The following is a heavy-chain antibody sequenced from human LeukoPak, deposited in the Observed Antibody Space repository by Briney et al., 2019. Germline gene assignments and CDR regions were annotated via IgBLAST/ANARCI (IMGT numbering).Heavy chain of an antibody. CDR2: INHSGST. V-gene: IGHV4-34*01. J-gene: IGHJ6*03. CDR3: ARTTLVKYSTSLYYYYYMDV. D-gene: IGHD2-2*01. CDR1: GGSFSGYY. Sequence: PSETLSLTCAVYGGSFSGYYWSWIRQPPGKGLEWIGEINHSGSTNYNPSLKSRVTISADTSKNQFSLKLSSVTAADTAVYYCARTTLVKYSTSLYYYYYMDVWGKGTTVTVSS.